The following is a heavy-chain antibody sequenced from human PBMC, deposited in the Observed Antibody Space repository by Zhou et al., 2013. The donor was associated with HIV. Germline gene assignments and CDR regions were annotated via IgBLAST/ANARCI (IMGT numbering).Heavy chain of an antibody. CDR3: AREGYSGGWYG. CDR1: GYTFTGYY. J-gene: IGHJ4*02. CDR2: INLDSGGP. D-gene: IGHD6-19*01. Sequence: QVQLVQSGAEVKKPGASVKVSCKASGYTFTGYYMHWVRQAPGQGLEWMGWINLDSGGPKYAQKFQGRVTVTRDTSISTAYMELSRLTSDDTAVYFCAREGYSGGWYGWGQGTLVTVSS. V-gene: IGHV1-2*02.